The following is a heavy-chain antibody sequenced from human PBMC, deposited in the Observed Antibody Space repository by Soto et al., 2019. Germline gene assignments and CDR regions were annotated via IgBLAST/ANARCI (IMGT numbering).Heavy chain of an antibody. D-gene: IGHD1-26*01. V-gene: IGHV5-51*01. Sequence: PGESLKISCTGSGYSFTPYWIGWVRQKPGKGLEWMAIFNPGDSETRYSPSFQGQVTLSADKSINTASLQWSSLKASDTAIYYCARGPDVAGATNFFDYWGPGTLVTVSS. CDR3: ARGPDVAGATNFFDY. CDR1: GYSFTPYW. CDR2: FNPGDSET. J-gene: IGHJ4*02.